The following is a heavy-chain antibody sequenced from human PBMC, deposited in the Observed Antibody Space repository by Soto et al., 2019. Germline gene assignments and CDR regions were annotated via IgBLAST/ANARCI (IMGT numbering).Heavy chain of an antibody. CDR3: ARGGALGRYGDYLKRFDP. D-gene: IGHD4-17*01. Sequence: RASVKVSCKASGYTFTSYAMHWVRQAPGQRLEWMGWINAGNGNTKYSQKFQGRVTITRDTSASTAYMELSSLRSEDTAVYYCARGGALGRYGDYLKRFDPWGQGTLVTVSS. CDR2: INAGNGNT. V-gene: IGHV1-3*01. CDR1: GYTFTSYA. J-gene: IGHJ5*02.